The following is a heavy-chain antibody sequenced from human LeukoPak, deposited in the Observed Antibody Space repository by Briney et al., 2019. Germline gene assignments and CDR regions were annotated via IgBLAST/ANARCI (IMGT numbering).Heavy chain of an antibody. CDR1: GSSVSNHW. D-gene: IGHD6-19*01. Sequence: KSSETLSLTCTVSGSSVSNHWWIWIRQPARKGLEWIGRISSRGYTNYNPSLKSRVAMSVDTSKNQFSLKLNSVTAADTAVYYCVRTMTREWGGWYDNDYWGRGTLVTVSS. J-gene: IGHJ4*03. CDR3: VRTMTREWGGWYDNDY. V-gene: IGHV4-4*07. CDR2: ISSRGYT.